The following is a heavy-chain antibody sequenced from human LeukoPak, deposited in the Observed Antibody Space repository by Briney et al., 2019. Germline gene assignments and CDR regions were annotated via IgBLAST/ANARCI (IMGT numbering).Heavy chain of an antibody. CDR1: GGSISSYY. D-gene: IGHD3-3*01. Sequence: MPSETLSLTCTVSGGSISSYYWSWIRQPPGKGLEWIGYIYYSGSTNYNPSLKSRVTISVDTSKNQFSLKLSPVTAADTAVYYCARHVGVFYYYGMDVWGQGTTVTVSS. J-gene: IGHJ6*02. CDR2: IYYSGST. CDR3: ARHVGVFYYYGMDV. V-gene: IGHV4-59*08.